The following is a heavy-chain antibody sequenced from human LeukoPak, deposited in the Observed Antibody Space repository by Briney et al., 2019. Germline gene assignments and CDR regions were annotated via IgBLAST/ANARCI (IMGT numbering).Heavy chain of an antibody. D-gene: IGHD6-13*01. V-gene: IGHV3-33*01. CDR2: IWYDGSNK. Sequence: GRSLRLSCAASGFTFSSYGMHWVRQAPGKGLEWVAVIWYDGSNKYYADSVKGRFTISRDNSKNTLYLQMNSLGAEDTAVYYWGRDPGRYSSSAKDYWGQGTLVTVSS. CDR3: GRDPGRYSSSAKDY. J-gene: IGHJ4*02. CDR1: GFTFSSYG.